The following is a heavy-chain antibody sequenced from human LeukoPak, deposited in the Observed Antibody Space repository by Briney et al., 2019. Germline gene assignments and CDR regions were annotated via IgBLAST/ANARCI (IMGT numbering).Heavy chain of an antibody. CDR3: ARDSAVSMVDYGVAVYYGMDA. CDR2: ICSGGST. V-gene: IGHV3-66*01. D-gene: IGHD4-17*01. CDR1: GFTVSSNY. Sequence: GGSLRLSCAASGFTVSSNYMSWVRQAPGKGLEWVSVICSGGSTYYADSVKGRFTISRDNSKNTLYLQMNSLRAEDTAVYYCARDSAVSMVDYGVAVYYGMDAWGQGTTVTVSS. J-gene: IGHJ6*02.